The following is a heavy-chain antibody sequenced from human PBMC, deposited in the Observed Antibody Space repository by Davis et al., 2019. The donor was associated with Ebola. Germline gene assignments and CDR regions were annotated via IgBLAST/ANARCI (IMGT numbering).Heavy chain of an antibody. Sequence: GESLKISCAASGFNFSSDAMSWVRQAPGKGLEWVSAISGSGGSTYYADSVKGRFTISRDNSKNTLYLQMNSLRADDTAVYYCAKDLLRENENVLLWFGELLPPYYYGMDVWGQGTTVTVSS. CDR2: ISGSGGST. D-gene: IGHD3-10*01. CDR3: AKDLLRENENVLLWFGELLPPYYYGMDV. J-gene: IGHJ6*02. CDR1: GFNFSSDA. V-gene: IGHV3-23*01.